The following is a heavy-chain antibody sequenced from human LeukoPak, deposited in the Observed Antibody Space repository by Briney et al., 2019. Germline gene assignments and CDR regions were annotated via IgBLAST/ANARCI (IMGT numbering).Heavy chain of an antibody. Sequence: GGSLRLSCAASGFTFSSYAMNWVRQAPGKGLEWVSTISGSGGSTYYADSVKGRFTISRDNSKNTPYLQMNSLRAEDTAVYYCAKDRNSGGWYGELRDYWGQGTLVTVSS. V-gene: IGHV3-23*01. CDR2: ISGSGGST. CDR1: GFTFSSYA. CDR3: AKDRNSGGWYGELRDY. J-gene: IGHJ4*02. D-gene: IGHD6-19*01.